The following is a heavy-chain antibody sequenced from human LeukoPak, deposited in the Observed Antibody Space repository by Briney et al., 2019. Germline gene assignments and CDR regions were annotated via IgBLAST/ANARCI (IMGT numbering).Heavy chain of an antibody. CDR3: AVETYCSGGSCYG. J-gene: IGHJ4*02. V-gene: IGHV3-11*04. CDR2: ISSSGSTI. D-gene: IGHD2-15*01. CDR1: GFTVSSNY. Sequence: GGSLRLSCAASGFTVSSNYMSWVRQAPGKGLEWVSYISSSGSTIYYADSVKGRFTISRDNAKNSLYLQMNSLRAEDTAVYYCAVETYCSGGSCYGWGQGTLVTVSS.